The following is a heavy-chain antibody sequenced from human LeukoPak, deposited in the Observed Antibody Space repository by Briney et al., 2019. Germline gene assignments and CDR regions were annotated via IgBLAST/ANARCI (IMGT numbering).Heavy chain of an antibody. CDR2: IYYSGST. CDR1: GGSISSYY. D-gene: IGHD1-26*01. J-gene: IGHJ4*02. Sequence: SETLSLTCTVSGGSISSYYWSWIRQPPGKGLEWIGYIYYSGSTNYNPSLKSRVTISVDTSKNQFSLKLSSVTAADTALYYCARGPGASKSFDYWGQGTLVTVSS. V-gene: IGHV4-59*08. CDR3: ARGPGASKSFDY.